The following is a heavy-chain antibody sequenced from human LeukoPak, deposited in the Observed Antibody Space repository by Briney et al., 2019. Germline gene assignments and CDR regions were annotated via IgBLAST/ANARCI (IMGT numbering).Heavy chain of an antibody. Sequence: SETLSLTCAVYGGSFSGDFWSWIRQSPGKGLEWIGEINHSGSTNYNPSLKSRVTISVDTSKNQFSLKLSSVTAADTAVYYCARCITIFGVVIWFDPWGQGTLVTVSS. V-gene: IGHV4-34*01. D-gene: IGHD3-3*01. CDR1: GGSFSGDF. J-gene: IGHJ5*02. CDR3: ARCITIFGVVIWFDP. CDR2: INHSGST.